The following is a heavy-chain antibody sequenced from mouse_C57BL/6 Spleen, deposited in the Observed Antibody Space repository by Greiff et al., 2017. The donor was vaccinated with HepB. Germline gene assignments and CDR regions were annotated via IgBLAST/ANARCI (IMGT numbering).Heavy chain of an antibody. CDR1: GYTFTSYW. Sequence: QLQQPGAELLKPGASVKLSCKASGYTFTSYWMHWVKQRPGRGLEWIGRIDPNSGGTKYNEKFKSKATLTVDKPSSTAYMQLSSLTSEESAVYYCARSPFTTEVGQAYWGQGTLVTVSA. CDR2: IDPNSGGT. CDR3: ARSPFTTEVGQAY. D-gene: IGHD1-1*01. V-gene: IGHV1-72*01. J-gene: IGHJ3*01.